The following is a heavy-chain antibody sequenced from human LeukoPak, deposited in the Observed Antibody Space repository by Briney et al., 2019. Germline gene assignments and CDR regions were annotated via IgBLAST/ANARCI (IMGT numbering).Heavy chain of an antibody. J-gene: IGHJ3*02. CDR2: INHSGST. CDR3: ARGLYSSGWYKARVAFDI. Sequence: PSETLSLTCAVYGGSFSGYYWSWIRQPPGKGLEWIGEINHSGSTKYNTSLTSRGTISVETSKKQFSLRLRSVTAADTAVYYCARGLYSSGWYKARVAFDIWGQGTMVTVSS. V-gene: IGHV4-34*01. CDR1: GGSFSGYY. D-gene: IGHD6-19*01.